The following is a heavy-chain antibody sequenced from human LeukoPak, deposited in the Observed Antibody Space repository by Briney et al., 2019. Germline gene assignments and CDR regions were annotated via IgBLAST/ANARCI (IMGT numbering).Heavy chain of an antibody. Sequence: SETLSLTCTVSGGSISSYYWSWLRQPPGKGLEWIVYIYYSGSTNCNPSVKSRVAMSVDTSKKQFSLKLSSLTAADTAVYYCARGGTAVIAPYAFDIWGQGTMVTVSS. CDR3: ARGGTAVIAPYAFDI. J-gene: IGHJ3*02. V-gene: IGHV4-59*01. D-gene: IGHD4-23*01. CDR2: IYYSGST. CDR1: GGSISSYY.